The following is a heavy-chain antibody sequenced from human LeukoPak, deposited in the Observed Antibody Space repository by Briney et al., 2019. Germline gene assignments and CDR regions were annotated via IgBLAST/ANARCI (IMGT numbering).Heavy chain of an antibody. V-gene: IGHV4-39*07. CDR1: GGSISSSGFY. CDR2: FYYSGST. D-gene: IGHD3-3*01. CDR3: ARERGGRLLEWGGPRYNYFDP. J-gene: IGHJ5*02. Sequence: SETLSLTCTVSGGSISSSGFYWGWIRQPPGKGLEWIGSFYYSGSTYYNPSLKSRVSISLDTSKNQLSLKLTSVTAADTALYYCARERGGRLLEWGGPRYNYFDPWGRGILVTVSS.